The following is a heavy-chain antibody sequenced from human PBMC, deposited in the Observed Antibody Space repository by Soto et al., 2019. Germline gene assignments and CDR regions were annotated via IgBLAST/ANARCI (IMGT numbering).Heavy chain of an antibody. V-gene: IGHV1-69*06. CDR1: GGTFSSYA. CDR3: ARDGISPYGYIGYHFDY. Sequence: SVKVSCKASGGTFSSYAISWVRQAPGQGLEWMGGIIPIFGTANYAQKFQGRVTITADKSTSTAYMELSSLRSEDTAVYYCARDGISPYGYIGYHFDYWGQGTLVTVSS. CDR2: IIPIFGTA. D-gene: IGHD5-18*01. J-gene: IGHJ4*02.